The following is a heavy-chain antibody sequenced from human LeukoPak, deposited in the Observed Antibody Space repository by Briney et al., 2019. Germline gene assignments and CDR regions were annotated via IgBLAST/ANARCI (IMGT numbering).Heavy chain of an antibody. Sequence: GGSVRLSCAASGFTVGTKYMHWVRQAPGKGLEGVAIIYSGGTTYYADSVKGRFTISRDTSKNTLSLQMNNLRAEDTAVYFCARVGDHLHWNLDLWGRGTLVTVSS. D-gene: IGHD5-24*01. CDR2: IYSGGTT. V-gene: IGHV3-53*01. J-gene: IGHJ2*01. CDR3: ARVGDHLHWNLDL. CDR1: GFTVGTKY.